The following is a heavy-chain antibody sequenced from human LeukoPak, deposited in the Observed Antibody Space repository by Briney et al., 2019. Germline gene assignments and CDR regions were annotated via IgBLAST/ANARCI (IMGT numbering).Heavy chain of an antibody. CDR3: ARTLGSGCTDV. J-gene: IGHJ6*02. Sequence: PSETLSLTCTVADGSISSYYWSWIRQPPGKGLEWIGYFYYTGSTNYNPSLKSRVTISVDTSKNQFSLKLSSVTAADTAVYCRARTLGSGCTDVWGQGTTVTVSS. V-gene: IGHV4-59*01. CDR2: FYYTGST. D-gene: IGHD6-19*01. CDR1: DGSISSYY.